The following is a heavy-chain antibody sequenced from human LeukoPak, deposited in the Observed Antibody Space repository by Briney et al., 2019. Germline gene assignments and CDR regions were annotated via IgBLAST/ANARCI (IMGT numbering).Heavy chain of an antibody. J-gene: IGHJ6*02. Sequence: SETLSLTCTVSGGSVSSGSYYWSWIRQPPGTGLEWIGYIYYSGSTNYNPSLKSRVTISVDTSKNQFSLKLSSVTAEDTAVYYCAKSTSCYFYPCHYYYGMDVWGQGTTVTVSS. D-gene: IGHD2-2*01. CDR3: AKSTSCYFYPCHYYYGMDV. CDR1: GGSVSSGSYY. CDR2: IYYSGST. V-gene: IGHV4-61*01.